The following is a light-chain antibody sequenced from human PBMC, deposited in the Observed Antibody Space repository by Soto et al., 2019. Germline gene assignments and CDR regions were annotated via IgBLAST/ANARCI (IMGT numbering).Light chain of an antibody. CDR2: AAS. Sequence: EIVMTQSPATLSVSPGERATLSCTASQSISRNLAWYQQKPGQAPRLLIYAASTRATGLPARFSGSGSGTEFTLTISSLQSEDFAVYSCQQYNNWPLTFGQGTKVDIK. CDR3: QQYNNWPLT. CDR1: QSISRN. J-gene: IGKJ1*01. V-gene: IGKV3-15*01.